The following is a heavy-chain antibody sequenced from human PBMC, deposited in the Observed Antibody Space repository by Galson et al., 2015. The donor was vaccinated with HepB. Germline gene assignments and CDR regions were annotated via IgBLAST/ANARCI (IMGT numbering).Heavy chain of an antibody. CDR2: IYYSGST. CDR3: ARVCRGKVYSSGWGAFDI. CDR1: GGSISSYY. V-gene: IGHV4-59*01. J-gene: IGHJ3*02. D-gene: IGHD6-19*01. Sequence: ETLSLTCTVSGGSISSYYWSWIRQPPGKGLEWIGYIYYSGSTNYNPSLKSRVTISVDTSKNQFSLKLSSVTAADTAVYYCARVCRGKVYSSGWGAFDIWGQGTMVTVSS.